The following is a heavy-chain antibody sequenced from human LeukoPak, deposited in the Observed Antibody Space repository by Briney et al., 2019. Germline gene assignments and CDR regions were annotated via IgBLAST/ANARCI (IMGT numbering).Heavy chain of an antibody. J-gene: IGHJ4*02. V-gene: IGHV3-23*01. CDR2: ISGSGGST. Sequence: GGSLRLSCAAAGFTFSSYAMSWVRQAPGKGLEWVSTISGSGGSTYYADSVKGRFTISRDKSNNTLFLQMNSLRAEDPAVYYCAKVRTGHYFDYWGQGTLVTVSS. CDR3: AKVRTGHYFDY. CDR1: GFTFSSYA. D-gene: IGHD1-1*01.